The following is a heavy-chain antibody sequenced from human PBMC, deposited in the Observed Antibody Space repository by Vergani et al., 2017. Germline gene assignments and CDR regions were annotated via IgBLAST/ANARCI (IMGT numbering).Heavy chain of an antibody. Sequence: VQLVESGGGVVQPGRSLRLSCAASGFTFSSYAMHWVRQAPGKGLEWVSAISGSGGSTYYADSVKGRFTISRDNSKNTLYLQMNSLRAEDTAVYYCAKTKGGFGDYFDYWGQGTLVTVSS. CDR2: ISGSGGST. J-gene: IGHJ4*02. CDR1: GFTFSSYA. D-gene: IGHD3-10*01. CDR3: AKTKGGFGDYFDY. V-gene: IGHV3-23*04.